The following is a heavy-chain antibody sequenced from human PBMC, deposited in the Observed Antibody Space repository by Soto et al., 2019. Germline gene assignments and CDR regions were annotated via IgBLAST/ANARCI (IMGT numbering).Heavy chain of an antibody. V-gene: IGHV3-23*01. CDR3: AKVFASRWYFFDY. CDR2: LSAGGGTT. CDR1: GFAFSSHV. D-gene: IGHD6-13*01. Sequence: GSLRLSCAASGFAFSSHVMSWVRQAPGKGLEWVSLLSAGGGTTFYADSVKGRFTISRDNSKNTVYLQMNSLRAEDTAVYYCAKVFASRWYFFDYWGQGTLVTVSS. J-gene: IGHJ4*02.